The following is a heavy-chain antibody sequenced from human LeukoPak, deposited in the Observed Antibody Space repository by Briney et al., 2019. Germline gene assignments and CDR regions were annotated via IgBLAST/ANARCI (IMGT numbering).Heavy chain of an antibody. CDR1: GFTFSSYA. V-gene: IGHV3-23*01. D-gene: IGHD3-3*01. Sequence: PGGSLRLSCAASGFTFSSYAMHWVRQAPGKGLEWVSAISGSGGSTYYADSVKGRFTISRDNSKNTLYLQMNSLRAEDTAVYYCAKAVPKYYDFWSGYSNYYYYYGMDVWGQGTTVTVSS. CDR3: AKAVPKYYDFWSGYSNYYYYYGMDV. CDR2: ISGSGGST. J-gene: IGHJ6*02.